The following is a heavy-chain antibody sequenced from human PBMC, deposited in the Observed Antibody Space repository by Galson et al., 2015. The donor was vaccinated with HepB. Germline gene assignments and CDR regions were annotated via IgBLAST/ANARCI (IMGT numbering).Heavy chain of an antibody. V-gene: IGHV2-5*01. CDR2: IYWNDDK. CDR1: GFSLSTSGVG. D-gene: IGHD1-26*01. CDR3: AHRRGGSYYSY. J-gene: IGHJ4*02. Sequence: PALVKPTQTLTLTCTFSGFSLSTSGVGVGWLRQPPGKALEWLALIYWNDDKRYSPSLKSRLTITKDTSKNQVVLTMTNMDPVDTATYYCAHRRGGSYYSYWGQGTLVTVSS.